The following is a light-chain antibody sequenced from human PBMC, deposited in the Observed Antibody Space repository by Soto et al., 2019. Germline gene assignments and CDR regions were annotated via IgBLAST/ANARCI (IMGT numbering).Light chain of an antibody. CDR3: QQYNIYPWT. J-gene: IGKJ1*01. Sequence: EIQMNQSPSTLSASVGDGVTITCRASHSISNRLAWYQQRPGKAPKYLIYDASTLDSGAPSRFSGSGSGTEFTLSISSLQPDDFATYYCQQYNIYPWTFGQGTNV. V-gene: IGKV1-5*01. CDR2: DAS. CDR1: HSISNR.